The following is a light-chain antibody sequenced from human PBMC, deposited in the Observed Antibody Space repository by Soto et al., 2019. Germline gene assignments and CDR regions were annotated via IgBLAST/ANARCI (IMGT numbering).Light chain of an antibody. Sequence: QSVLTQPPSASGTPGQRVTISCSGSSSNIGGNYVYWYQQLPGTAPKLLIYRNDQRPSGVPDRFSGSKSGTSGSLAISGLRSEDEADYYCSSWDDSLSGVIFAGGTQLTVL. CDR3: SSWDDSLSGVI. CDR1: SSNIGGNY. V-gene: IGLV1-47*01. J-gene: IGLJ2*01. CDR2: RND.